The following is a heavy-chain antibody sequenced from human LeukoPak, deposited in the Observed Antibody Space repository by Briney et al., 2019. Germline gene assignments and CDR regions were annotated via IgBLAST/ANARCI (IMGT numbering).Heavy chain of an antibody. CDR3: GGGHYDYVWGSYRMIDY. D-gene: IGHD3-16*02. V-gene: IGHV1-69*06. Sequence: GSSVKVSCKASGGTFSSYAISWVRQAPGQGLEWMGGIIPIFGTANYAQKFQGRVTITADKSTSPAYMELSSLRSEDTAVYYCGGGHYDYVWGSYRMIDYWGQGTLVTVSS. CDR2: IIPIFGTA. CDR1: GGTFSSYA. J-gene: IGHJ4*02.